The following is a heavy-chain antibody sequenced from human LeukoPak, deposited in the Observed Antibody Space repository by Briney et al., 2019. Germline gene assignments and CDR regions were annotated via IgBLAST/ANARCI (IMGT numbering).Heavy chain of an antibody. CDR3: ARDQTYSGSGIYTYFDY. CDR2: IYSTGST. D-gene: IGHD3-10*01. Sequence: SETLSLTCTVSGGSISSGSYYWSWIRQPAGKGLEWIGRIYSTGSTNYNPSLRSRVTISVDTSKNHFSLKLSSVTAADTAVYYCARDQTYSGSGIYTYFDYWGQGILVTVSS. CDR1: GGSISSGSYY. V-gene: IGHV4-61*02. J-gene: IGHJ4*02.